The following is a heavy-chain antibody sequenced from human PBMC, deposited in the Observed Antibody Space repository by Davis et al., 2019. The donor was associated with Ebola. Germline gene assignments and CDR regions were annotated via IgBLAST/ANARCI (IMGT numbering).Heavy chain of an antibody. CDR1: GFTFSDHY. V-gene: IGHV3-72*01. J-gene: IGHJ4*02. CDR3: ASPSKGYFDY. CDR2: TRNKANSYTT. Sequence: GESLKISCAASGFTFSDHYMDWVRQAPGKGLEWVGRTRNKANSYTTEYAASVKGRFTISRDDSKNSLYLQMNSLRAEDTAVYYCASPSKGYFDYWGQGTLVTVSS.